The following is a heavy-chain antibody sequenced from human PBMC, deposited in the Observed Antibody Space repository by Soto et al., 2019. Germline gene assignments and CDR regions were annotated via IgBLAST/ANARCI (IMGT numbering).Heavy chain of an antibody. CDR2: ISAYNGNT. CDR1: GYTFTSYG. D-gene: IGHD3-10*01. CDR3: ARSSGLRYGSGSYYSWFDP. Sequence: ASVKVSCKASGYTFTSYGISWVRQAPGQGLEWMGWISAYNGNTNYAQKLQGRVTMTTDTSTSTAYMELRSLRSDDTAVYYCARSSGLRYGSGSYYSWFDPWGQGTLVTVS. V-gene: IGHV1-18*04. J-gene: IGHJ5*02.